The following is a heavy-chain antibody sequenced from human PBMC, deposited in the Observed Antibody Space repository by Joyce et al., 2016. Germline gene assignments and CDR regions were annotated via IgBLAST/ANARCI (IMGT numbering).Heavy chain of an antibody. J-gene: IGHJ4*02. Sequence: QVQLQQSGPGLVKPSQTLSLTCVISGDSVSSNSAAWNWIRQSPSRGLEWMGRTYYRSKWFKDYAVSVKSRISINPDTSKNQFSLHLNSVTPEDTAVYYCAKGWPNFAYWGQGALVSVSS. V-gene: IGHV6-1*01. CDR2: TYYRSKWFK. CDR3: AKGWPNFAY. CDR1: GDSVSSNSAA. D-gene: IGHD6-19*01.